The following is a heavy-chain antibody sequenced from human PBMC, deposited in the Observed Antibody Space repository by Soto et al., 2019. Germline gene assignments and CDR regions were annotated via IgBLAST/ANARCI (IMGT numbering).Heavy chain of an antibody. CDR1: GGSISSSSYY. Sequence: SETLSLTCTVSGGSISSSSYYWGWIRQPPGKGLEWIGSVYYSGSTYDNPSLKSRTTLSVDRSKSQFSLKLTSVTAADTAVYYCARLLYDSRGYYYFDYWGQGTLVTVSS. V-gene: IGHV4-39*01. CDR2: VYYSGST. CDR3: ARLLYDSRGYYYFDY. D-gene: IGHD3-22*01. J-gene: IGHJ4*02.